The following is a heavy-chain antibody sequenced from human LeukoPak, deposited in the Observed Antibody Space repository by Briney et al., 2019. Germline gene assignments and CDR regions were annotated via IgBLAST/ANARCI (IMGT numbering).Heavy chain of an antibody. CDR1: GGTFISYA. D-gene: IGHD2-2*02. CDR3: ASHPCSSTSCYTGYYYMDV. J-gene: IGHJ6*03. Sequence: SVTVSFKASGGTFISYAISWVRQAPGQGLEWMGGIIPIFGTANYAQKFQGRVTITTDESTSTAYMELSSLRSEDTAVYYCASHPCSSTSCYTGYYYMDVWGKGTTVTVSS. CDR2: IIPIFGTA. V-gene: IGHV1-69*05.